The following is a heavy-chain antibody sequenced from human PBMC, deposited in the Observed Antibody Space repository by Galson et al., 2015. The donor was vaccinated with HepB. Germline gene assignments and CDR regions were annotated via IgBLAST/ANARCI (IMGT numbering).Heavy chain of an antibody. CDR1: GFTFSDYE. CDR2: IAVDNGNT. V-gene: IGHV1-18*01. Sequence: SVKVSCKASGFTFSDYEISWVRQAPGQGLEWLGWIAVDNGNTNYAQNLQGRITMTTDTSTSTAYMELRSLKSDDTTIYYCARDVYTNGWFGDYYGMDVWGQGTTVTVSS. CDR3: ARDVYTNGWFGDYYGMDV. D-gene: IGHD6-19*01. J-gene: IGHJ6*02.